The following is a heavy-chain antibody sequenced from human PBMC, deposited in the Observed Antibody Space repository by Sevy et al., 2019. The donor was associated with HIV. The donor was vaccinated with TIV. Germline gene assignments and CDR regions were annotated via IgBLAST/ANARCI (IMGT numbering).Heavy chain of an antibody. V-gene: IGHV3-33*01. CDR3: ARDYRGATRRSYYYYGMDV. J-gene: IGHJ6*02. Sequence: GGSLRLSCAASGFTFSSYGMHWVRQAPGKGLEWVAVIWYDGSNKYYADSVKGRFTISRENSKNTLYLQMNSLRAEDTAVYYCARDYRGATRRSYYYYGMDVWGQGTTVTVSS. CDR1: GFTFSSYG. CDR2: IWYDGSNK. D-gene: IGHD5-12*01.